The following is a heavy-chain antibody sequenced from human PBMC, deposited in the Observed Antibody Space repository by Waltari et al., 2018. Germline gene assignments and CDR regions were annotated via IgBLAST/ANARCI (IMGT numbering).Heavy chain of an antibody. Sequence: QVQLVQSGAEVKKPGSSVKVSCKASGGTFSSYTISWVRQAPGQGLEWMGRIIPILGIANYAQKFQGRVTITADKSTSTAYMELSSLRSEDTAVYYCATLPGYSSSWYYYYGMDVWGQGTTVTVSS. J-gene: IGHJ6*02. CDR3: ATLPGYSSSWYYYYGMDV. V-gene: IGHV1-69*02. D-gene: IGHD6-13*01. CDR2: IIPILGIA. CDR1: GGTFSSYT.